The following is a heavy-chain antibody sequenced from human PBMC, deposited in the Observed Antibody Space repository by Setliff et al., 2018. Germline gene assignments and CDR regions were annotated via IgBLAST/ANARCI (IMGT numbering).Heavy chain of an antibody. CDR3: ARQAIFGSDAFDI. CDR1: GYSFTNYW. J-gene: IGHJ3*02. D-gene: IGHD3-3*01. Sequence: GESLKISCKGSGYSFTNYWVGWVRQMPGKGLEWMGIIYPGDSDTRYSPSFQGQVTISADKSISTAYLQWGSLKASDTAMYYCARQAIFGSDAFDIWGQGTMVTV. CDR2: IYPGDSDT. V-gene: IGHV5-51*01.